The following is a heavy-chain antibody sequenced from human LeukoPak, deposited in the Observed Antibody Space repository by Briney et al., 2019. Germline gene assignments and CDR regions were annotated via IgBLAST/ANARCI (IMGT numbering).Heavy chain of an antibody. CDR3: ARQEYYYDSSGYYVPYYFDY. CDR1: GFTVSSNY. CDR2: IYSGGST. Sequence: GGSLRLSCAASGFTVSSNYMSWVRQAPGKGLEWVSLIYSGGSTYYADSVKGRFTISRDNSKNTLYLQMNSLRAEDTAVYYCARQEYYYDSSGYYVPYYFDYWAKGPRSPSPQ. J-gene: IGHJ4*03. V-gene: IGHV3-53*01. D-gene: IGHD3-22*01.